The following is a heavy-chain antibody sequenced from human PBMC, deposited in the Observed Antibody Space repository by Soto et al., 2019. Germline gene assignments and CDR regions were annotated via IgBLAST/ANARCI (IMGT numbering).Heavy chain of an antibody. D-gene: IGHD2-15*01. CDR3: AGAPHCSGGSCYSSWFDP. J-gene: IGHJ5*02. CDR2: IYYSGST. V-gene: IGHV4-61*05. Sequence: SETLSLTCTVSGGSISSSSYYWGWIRQPPGKGLEWIGYIYYSGSTNYNPSHKSRVTISVDTSKNQFSLKLSSVTAADTAVYYCAGAPHCSGGSCYSSWFDPWGQGTLVTVSS. CDR1: GGSISSSSYY.